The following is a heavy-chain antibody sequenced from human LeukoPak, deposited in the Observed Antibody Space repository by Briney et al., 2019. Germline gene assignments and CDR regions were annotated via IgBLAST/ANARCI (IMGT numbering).Heavy chain of an antibody. D-gene: IGHD3-10*01. CDR1: GFTFSSYA. Sequence: GGSLRLSCAASGFTFSSYAMHWVRQAPGKGLEWVAVISYDGSNKYYADSVKGRFTISRDNSKNTLYLQMNSLRAEDTAVYYCAKSPGVLLWFGSFDHWGLGTLVTVSS. J-gene: IGHJ4*02. CDR2: ISYDGSNK. V-gene: IGHV3-30-3*02. CDR3: AKSPGVLLWFGSFDH.